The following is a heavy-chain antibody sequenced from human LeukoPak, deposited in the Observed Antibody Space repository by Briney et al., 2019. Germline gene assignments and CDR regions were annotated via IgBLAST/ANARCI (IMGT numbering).Heavy chain of an antibody. D-gene: IGHD5-12*01. CDR3: ARQVATIEPFDY. Sequence: PSETLSLTCTVSGGSISSYYWSWIRQPPGKGLEWIGYIYYSGSTNYNPSLKSRVTISVDTSKNQFSLKLSSVTAADTAVYYCARQVATIEPFDYWGQGTLVTVSS. V-gene: IGHV4-59*01. CDR2: IYYSGST. CDR1: GGSISSYY. J-gene: IGHJ4*02.